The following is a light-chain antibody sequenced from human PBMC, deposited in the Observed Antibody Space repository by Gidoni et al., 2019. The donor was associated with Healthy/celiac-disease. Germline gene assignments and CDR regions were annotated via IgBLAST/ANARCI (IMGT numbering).Light chain of an antibody. Sequence: IVMTQSPATLSVSPGERATLSCRASQSVSSNLAGYQQKPGQAPRLLLYGASTRATGIPARFSGSGSGTEFTLTISSLQSEEFAVYYCQQYNNWPPYTFGQGTKLEIK. CDR3: QQYNNWPPYT. J-gene: IGKJ2*01. CDR2: GAS. CDR1: QSVSSN. V-gene: IGKV3-15*01.